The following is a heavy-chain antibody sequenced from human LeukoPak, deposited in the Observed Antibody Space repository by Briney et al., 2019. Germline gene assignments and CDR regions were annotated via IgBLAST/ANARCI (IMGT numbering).Heavy chain of an antibody. CDR2: INSDGSST. D-gene: IGHD1-26*01. CDR3: ARDSGGSYD. CDR1: GFTFSSYW. V-gene: IGHV3-74*01. J-gene: IGHJ4*02. Sequence: PGGSLRLSCAASGFTFSSYWMHWVRHAPGKGLVWVSRINSDGSSTSYADSVKRRFTISRDNPKNRLYLQMNRMRAEDTAVYYCARDSGGSYDWGQGTLVTVSS.